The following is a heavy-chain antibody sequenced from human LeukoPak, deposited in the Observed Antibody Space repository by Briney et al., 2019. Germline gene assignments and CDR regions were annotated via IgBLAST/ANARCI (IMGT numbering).Heavy chain of an antibody. J-gene: IGHJ4*02. Sequence: SETLSLTCAVYGGSFSGYYWSWIRQPPGKGLEWIWEINHSGSTNYNPSLKSRVTISVDTSKNQFSLKLSSVTAADTAVYYCARGPGASRTGDFDYWGQGTLVTVSS. CDR3: ARGPGASRTGDFDY. V-gene: IGHV4-34*01. CDR2: INHSGST. CDR1: GGSFSGYY. D-gene: IGHD1-26*01.